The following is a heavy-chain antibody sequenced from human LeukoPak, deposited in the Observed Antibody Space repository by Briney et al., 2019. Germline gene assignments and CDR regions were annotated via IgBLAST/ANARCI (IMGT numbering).Heavy chain of an antibody. CDR2: ISSSGDNA. CDR1: GFTFSNYA. V-gene: IGHV3-23*01. D-gene: IGHD2-15*01. CDR3: ARGYCSGGSCYYFDL. J-gene: IGHJ2*01. Sequence: GGSLRLSCAASGFTFSNYAMNWVRQAPGKGLEWVSLISSSGDNAYYADSVRGRFTISRDKSKNTVSLQMNSLRGEDTAVYYCARGYCSGGSCYYFDLWGRGTLVTVSS.